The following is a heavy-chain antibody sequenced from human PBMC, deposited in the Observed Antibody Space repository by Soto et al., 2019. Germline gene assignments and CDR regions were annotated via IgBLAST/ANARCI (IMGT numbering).Heavy chain of an antibody. J-gene: IGHJ3*02. CDR2: IIPICGTT. CDR1: GGTFSSYA. D-gene: IGHD3-16*01. CDR3: ARARYDYIWGSYDPVSFDI. Sequence: SVKVSCKASGGTFSSYAISWVRQAPGQGLEWMGWIIPICGTTGYAQKFQGRVTITTNTSISTAYMELSSLRSEDTAVYYCARARYDYIWGSYDPVSFDIWGQGTMVT. V-gene: IGHV1-69*05.